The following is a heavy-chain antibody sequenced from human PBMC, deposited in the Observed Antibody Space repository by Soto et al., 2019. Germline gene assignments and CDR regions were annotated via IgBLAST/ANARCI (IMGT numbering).Heavy chain of an antibody. J-gene: IGHJ6*02. CDR3: ARAFTIFGVVRHSHYYSGMDV. CDR1: GGTFSSYA. V-gene: IGHV1-69*13. Sequence: ASVKVSCKASGGTFSSYAISWVRQAPGQGLEWMGGIIPIFGTANYAQKFQGRVTITADESTSTAYIELSSLRSEDTAVYYCARAFTIFGVVRHSHYYSGMDVWGQGTTVTVSS. D-gene: IGHD3-3*01. CDR2: IIPIFGTA.